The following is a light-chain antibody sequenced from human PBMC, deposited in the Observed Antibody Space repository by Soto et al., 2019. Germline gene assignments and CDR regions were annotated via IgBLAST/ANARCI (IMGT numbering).Light chain of an antibody. CDR3: QQYYNWPPIT. V-gene: IGKV3-15*01. Sequence: EIVMTQSPGTLSLSPGQRATLSCRASQTISSNLAWYQQKPGQAPRLLIYGASTRATGIPARFSGSGSGTEFTLPISSLQSEDFAVYYCQQYYNWPPITFGQGTRLEIK. CDR2: GAS. CDR1: QTISSN. J-gene: IGKJ5*01.